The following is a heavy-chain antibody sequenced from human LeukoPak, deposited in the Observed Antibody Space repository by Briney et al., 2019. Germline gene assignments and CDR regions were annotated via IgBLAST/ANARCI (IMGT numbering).Heavy chain of an antibody. J-gene: IGHJ4*02. CDR2: INEDGSET. V-gene: IGHV3-7*01. CDR3: ASLWFGGL. CDR1: GFKFAKYW. D-gene: IGHD3-10*01. Sequence: GGSLGLSCGASGFKFAKYWMTWVRKVPGKGLEWVASINEDGSETYYEDFVEGRFVISRDNAEYSLSLQMNSLRGDDMAVYYCASLWFGGLWGQGALVTVSS.